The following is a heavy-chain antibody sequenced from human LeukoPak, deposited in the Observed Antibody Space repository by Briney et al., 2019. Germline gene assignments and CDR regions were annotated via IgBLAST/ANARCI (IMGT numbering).Heavy chain of an antibody. J-gene: IGHJ4*02. D-gene: IGHD6-19*01. Sequence: GGSLRLSCAASGFTFSNYWMHWVRQAPGKGLVWVSRINSDGSNTNYADSVKGRFTVSRDNAKNSLYLEMNSLRPEDTAFYYCAKDGGHSSVLYYFESWGQGTLVTVSS. CDR1: GFTFSNYW. CDR2: INSDGSNT. V-gene: IGHV3-74*01. CDR3: AKDGGHSSVLYYFES.